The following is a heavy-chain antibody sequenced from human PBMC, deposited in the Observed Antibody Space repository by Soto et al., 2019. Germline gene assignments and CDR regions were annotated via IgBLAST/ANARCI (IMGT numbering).Heavy chain of an antibody. CDR3: ARDHDSGTPAL. V-gene: IGHV1-18*01. CDR1: GYTFTTYG. D-gene: IGHD3-3*01. J-gene: IGHJ4*02. Sequence: QVQLVQSGAEVKKPGASVKVSCKTSGYTFTTYGISGVRQAPGQGLEWMERISAYNGNTNYAQKFQGRVTVTTDASTNTAYMALRILRSDHTTVYYCARDHDSGTPALWGQETLVTVSS. CDR2: ISAYNGNT.